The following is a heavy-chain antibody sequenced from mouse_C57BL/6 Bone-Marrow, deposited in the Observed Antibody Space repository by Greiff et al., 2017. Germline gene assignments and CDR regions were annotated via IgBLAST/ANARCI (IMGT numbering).Heavy chain of an antibody. CDR3: ARLDSSGYVGFAY. CDR2: ISNGGGST. D-gene: IGHD3-2*02. V-gene: IGHV5-12*01. J-gene: IGHJ3*01. Sequence: EVNVVESGGGLVQPGGSLKLSCAASGFTFSDYYMYWVRQTPEKRLEWVAYISNGGGSTYYPDTVKGRFTISRDNAKNTLYLQMSRLKSEDTAMYYCARLDSSGYVGFAYWGQGTLVTVSA. CDR1: GFTFSDYY.